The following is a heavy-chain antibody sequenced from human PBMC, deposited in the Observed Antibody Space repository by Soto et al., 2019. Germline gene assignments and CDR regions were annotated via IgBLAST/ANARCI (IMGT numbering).Heavy chain of an antibody. V-gene: IGHV4-61*01. CDR2: IYYSGST. Sequence: SETLSLTCTVSGGSVSSGSYYCSWIRQPPGKGLEWIGYIYYSGSTNYNPSLKSRVTISVDTSKNQFSLKLSSVTAADTAVYYCARAFFSGSYGFDYWGQGTLVTVSS. D-gene: IGHD1-26*01. CDR3: ARAFFSGSYGFDY. CDR1: GGSVSSGSYY. J-gene: IGHJ4*02.